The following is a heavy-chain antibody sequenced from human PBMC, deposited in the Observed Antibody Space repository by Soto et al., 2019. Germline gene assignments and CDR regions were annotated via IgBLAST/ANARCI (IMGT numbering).Heavy chain of an antibody. CDR1: GGSFSPNY. V-gene: IGHV4-59*08. Sequence: LSLTCTVSGGSFSPNYWSWIRQPPGKGLEWIGYIYNSGSTNYNPSLKSRVTISVDMSRNQFSLKLSSVTAADTAVYYCARHAVLSLTTYNWFDPWGQGTLVTVSS. J-gene: IGHJ5*02. CDR2: IYNSGST. D-gene: IGHD2-8*02. CDR3: ARHAVLSLTTYNWFDP.